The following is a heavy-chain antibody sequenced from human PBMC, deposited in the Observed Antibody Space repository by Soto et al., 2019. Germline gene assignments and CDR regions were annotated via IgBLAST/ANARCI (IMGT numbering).Heavy chain of an antibody. CDR2: VSHDGRKT. CDR1: GFIFSNNG. V-gene: IGHV3-30*03. D-gene: IGHD3-10*01. Sequence: QVQLVESGGGEVQPGTSLRLSCIASGFIFSNNGMQWVRQAPGKGLEGVALVSHDGRKTFYADSVKGRLTIYRDNSKNTVYLHMNNLRPEDTAVYRCARDLRQGASGATVYGMDVWGQGTTVTVS. J-gene: IGHJ6*02. CDR3: ARDLRQGASGATVYGMDV.